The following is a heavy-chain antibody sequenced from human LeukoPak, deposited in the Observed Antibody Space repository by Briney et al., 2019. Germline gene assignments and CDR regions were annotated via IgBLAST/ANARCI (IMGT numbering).Heavy chain of an antibody. D-gene: IGHD3/OR15-3a*01. CDR3: AGDKISWTRSDV. CDR1: GGSISSYY. J-gene: IGHJ6*04. CDR2: IYYSGST. Sequence: SETLSLTCTVSGGSISSYYWSWIRQPPGKGLEWIGFIYYSGSTNYNPSLKSRVIISLDTSENQFSLKLSSVTAADTAVYYCAGDKISWTRSDVWGKGTTVTVSS. V-gene: IGHV4-59*12.